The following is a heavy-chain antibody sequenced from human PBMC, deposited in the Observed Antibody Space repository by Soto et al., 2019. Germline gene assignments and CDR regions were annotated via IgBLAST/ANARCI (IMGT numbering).Heavy chain of an antibody. V-gene: IGHV4-59*08. Sequence: ETLSLTCTVSGGSISSYYWSWIRQPPGKGLEWIGYIYYSGSTNYNPSLKSRVTISVDTSKNQFSLKLSSVTAAVTAVYYCARLEDIVVVPAAPDVWGKGTTVTVSS. CDR1: GGSISSYY. CDR3: ARLEDIVVVPAAPDV. D-gene: IGHD2-2*01. J-gene: IGHJ6*04. CDR2: IYYSGST.